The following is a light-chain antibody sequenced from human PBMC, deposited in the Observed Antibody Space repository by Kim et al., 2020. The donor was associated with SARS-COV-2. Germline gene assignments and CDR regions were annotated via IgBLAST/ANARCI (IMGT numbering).Light chain of an antibody. CDR1: SIRSYY. CDR3: NSRDSSGNHLVV. J-gene: IGLJ2*01. CDR2: GKN. Sequence: LGQNVNITCQGDSIRSYYASWDQQKPGQAPVLVMYGKNNRPSGIPDRFSGSSSGNTASLTITGAQAEDEADYYCNSRDSSGNHLVVFGGGTQLTVL. V-gene: IGLV3-19*01.